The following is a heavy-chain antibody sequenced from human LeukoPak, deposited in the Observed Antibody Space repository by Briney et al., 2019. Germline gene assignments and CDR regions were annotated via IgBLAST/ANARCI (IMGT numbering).Heavy chain of an antibody. D-gene: IGHD2-2*01. Sequence: ASVKVSCKASGYTFTSYYMHWVRQAPGQGLEWMGIINPSGGSTSYAQKFQGRVTMTRDTSTSTVYMELSSLRSEDTAVYYCARARFVVVPAGPDPDLYYFDYWGQGTLVTVSS. CDR3: ARARFVVVPAGPDPDLYYFDY. CDR1: GYTFTSYY. CDR2: INPSGGST. J-gene: IGHJ4*02. V-gene: IGHV1-46*01.